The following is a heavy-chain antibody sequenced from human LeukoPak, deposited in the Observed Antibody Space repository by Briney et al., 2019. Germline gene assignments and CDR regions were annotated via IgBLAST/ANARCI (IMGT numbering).Heavy chain of an antibody. V-gene: IGHV4-39*07. J-gene: IGHJ4*02. CDR2: VSYSGNT. CDR3: ARGRDSEPDY. Sequence: PSETLSLTCTVSGGSISSGSYHWGWVRQPPGKGLEWIGSVSYSGNTYYNPSLKSRVTISVDTSKNQFSLKLRSVTAADTAVYYCARGRDSEPDYWGQGTLVTVSS. D-gene: IGHD2-15*01. CDR1: GGSISSGSYH.